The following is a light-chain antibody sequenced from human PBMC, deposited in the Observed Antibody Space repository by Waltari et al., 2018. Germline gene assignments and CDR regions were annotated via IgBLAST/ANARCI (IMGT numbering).Light chain of an antibody. V-gene: IGKV1-27*01. CDR3: QKYDSAPFT. CDR1: QGISNF. CDR2: AAS. J-gene: IGKJ3*01. Sequence: DIQMTQSPSSLSASVGDRVTITCRASQGISNFLAWYQQRPGKVPKLLINAASTLQSGVPSRFSCSGSGTDFTLTISSLQPEDVATCYCQKYDSAPFTFGPGTKVDIK.